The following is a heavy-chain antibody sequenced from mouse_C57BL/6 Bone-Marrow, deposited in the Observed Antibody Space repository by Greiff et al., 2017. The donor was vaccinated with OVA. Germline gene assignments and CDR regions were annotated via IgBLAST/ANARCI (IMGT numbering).Heavy chain of an antibody. Sequence: VQLQQSGPELVKPGASVKISCKASGYTFTDYYMNWVKQSHGKSLEWIGDINPNNGGTSYNQKFKGKATLTVDKSSSTAYMELRSLTSEDSAVYYCAYLRFDYWGQGTTLTVSS. CDR2: INPNNGGT. CDR1: GYTFTDYY. CDR3: AYLRFDY. D-gene: IGHD1-1*01. J-gene: IGHJ2*01. V-gene: IGHV1-26*01.